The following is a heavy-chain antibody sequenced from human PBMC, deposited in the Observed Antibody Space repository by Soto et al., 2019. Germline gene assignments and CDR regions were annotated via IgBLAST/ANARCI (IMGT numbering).Heavy chain of an antibody. V-gene: IGHV2-5*02. CDR3: AHSHYGDYDFRNYYYYYYMDV. CDR2: ISWDDDK. CDR1: GFSLSTSGVG. D-gene: IGHD4-17*01. J-gene: IGHJ6*03. Sequence: QITLKESGPTLVKPTQTLTLTCTFSGFSLSTSGVGVGWIRQPPGKALEWLALISWDDDKRYSPSLKSRLTITKDTSKNQVVLTMSNLDPVHTATYYCAHSHYGDYDFRNYYYYYYMDVWGKGTTVTVAS.